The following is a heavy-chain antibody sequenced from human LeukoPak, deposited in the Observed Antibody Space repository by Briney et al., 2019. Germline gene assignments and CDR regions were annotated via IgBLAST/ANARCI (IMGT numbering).Heavy chain of an antibody. Sequence: ASVKVSCKASGYTFTSFGISWVRQAPGQGLEWVGWISAYNANTNYAQKLQGRVTMTTDTSTSTAYMELRSLRSDDTAVYYCARQNDFRLDYWGQGTLVTVSS. D-gene: IGHD3-3*01. CDR1: GYTFTSFG. CDR2: ISAYNANT. J-gene: IGHJ4*02. CDR3: ARQNDFRLDY. V-gene: IGHV1-18*01.